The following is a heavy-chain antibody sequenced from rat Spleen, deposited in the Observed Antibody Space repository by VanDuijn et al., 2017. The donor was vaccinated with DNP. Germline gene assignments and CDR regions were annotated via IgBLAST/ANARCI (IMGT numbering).Heavy chain of an antibody. V-gene: IGHV5-31*01. D-gene: IGHD4-2*01. CDR1: GFIFSNYW. J-gene: IGHJ2*01. CDR3: ISKPHSRTASPLDY. Sequence: EVQLVESGGGPVQPGRSLKLSCVASGFIFSNYWMTWIRQAPGKGLEWVASISNTGDNTYYSDSVKGRFSLSRDNAKSTLYLQMKRLRSEDTVTYYCISKPHSRTASPLDYWCQGVMVTVSS. CDR2: ISNTGDNT.